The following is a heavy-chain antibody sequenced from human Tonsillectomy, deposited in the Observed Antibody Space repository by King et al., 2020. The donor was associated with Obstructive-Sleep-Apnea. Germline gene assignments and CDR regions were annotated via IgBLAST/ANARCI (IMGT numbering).Heavy chain of an antibody. CDR2: ITSSSNTI. Sequence: QLVQSGGGLVQPGGSLRLSCAASGFTFSSYSMNWVRQAPGKGVEWGSYITSSSNTIYYADSVRGRFTISRDNAKNSLYLQMNSLGAEDTAVYCCARDSGDSGYDSRPIWGQGILVTVSS. CDR3: ARDSGDSGYDSRPI. D-gene: IGHD5-12*01. J-gene: IGHJ4*02. CDR1: GFTFSSYS. V-gene: IGHV3-48*04.